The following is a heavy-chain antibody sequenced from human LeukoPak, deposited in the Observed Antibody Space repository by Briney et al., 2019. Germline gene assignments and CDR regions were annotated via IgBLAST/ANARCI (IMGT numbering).Heavy chain of an antibody. CDR2: IYYSGSA. V-gene: IGHV4-31*03. D-gene: IGHD3-10*01. Sequence: SETLSLTCTVSGGSISSGGYYWSWIRQHPGKGLEWIGYIYYSGSAYYNPSLKSRVAISVDTSENQFSLKLSSVTAADTAVYYCARVNYGSATKEDYWGQGTLVTVSS. J-gene: IGHJ4*02. CDR1: GGSISSGGYY. CDR3: ARVNYGSATKEDY.